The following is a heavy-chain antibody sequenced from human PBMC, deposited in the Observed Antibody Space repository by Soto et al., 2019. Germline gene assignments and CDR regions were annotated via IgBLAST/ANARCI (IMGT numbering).Heavy chain of an antibody. J-gene: IGHJ6*03. D-gene: IGHD3-9*01. Sequence: PGGSLRLSCAASGFTFSSYAMSWVRQAPGKGLEWVSAISGSGGSTYYADSVKGRFTISRDNSKNTLYLQMNSLRAEDTAVYYCAKAVQRYFDWLLAYYMDVWGKGTTVTVSS. CDR2: ISGSGGST. CDR1: GFTFSSYA. V-gene: IGHV3-23*01. CDR3: AKAVQRYFDWLLAYYMDV.